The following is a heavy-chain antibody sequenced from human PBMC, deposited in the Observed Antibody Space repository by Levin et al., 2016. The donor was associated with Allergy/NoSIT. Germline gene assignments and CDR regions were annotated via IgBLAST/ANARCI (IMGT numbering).Heavy chain of an antibody. V-gene: IGHV5-10-1*01. Sequence: GESLKISCKGSGYSFSTYWVGWVRQMPGKGLEWMGRIDPSDSYTNYSPSFQGHVTISADKSISTAYLQWSSLKASDTAMYYCARLGDSSGYSYYYYYYGMDVWGQGTTVTVSS. J-gene: IGHJ6*02. D-gene: IGHD3-22*01. CDR2: IDPSDSYT. CDR3: ARLGDSSGYSYYYYYYGMDV. CDR1: GYSFSTYW.